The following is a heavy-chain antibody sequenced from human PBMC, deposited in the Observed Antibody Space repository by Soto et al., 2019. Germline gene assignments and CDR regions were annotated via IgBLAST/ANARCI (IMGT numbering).Heavy chain of an antibody. D-gene: IGHD6-19*01. Sequence: GGSLRLSCAASGFTFDDYGLIWVRQVPGKGLEWVSGINWNGASTGYADSVQGRFTISRDNAKNSLFLQMNSLRAEDTALYYCARGPTSGWTRSDYWGQGTLVTVSS. V-gene: IGHV3-20*04. CDR1: GFTFDDYG. J-gene: IGHJ4*02. CDR2: INWNGAST. CDR3: ARGPTSGWTRSDY.